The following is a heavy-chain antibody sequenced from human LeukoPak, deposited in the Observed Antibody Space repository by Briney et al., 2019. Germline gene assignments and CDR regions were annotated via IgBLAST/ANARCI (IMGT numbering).Heavy chain of an antibody. CDR2: TNQDGSEK. D-gene: IGHD4-17*01. V-gene: IGHV3-7*01. CDR3: ARGLYGDYVGY. CDR1: GFRFSSYW. J-gene: IGHJ4*02. Sequence: PGGSLRLSCGASGFRFSSYWMSWVRQAPGKGLEWVANTNQDGSEKHYVDSVKGRISISRDNAKNSLYLQMNSLRAEDTAVYYCARGLYGDYVGYWGQGTLVTVSS.